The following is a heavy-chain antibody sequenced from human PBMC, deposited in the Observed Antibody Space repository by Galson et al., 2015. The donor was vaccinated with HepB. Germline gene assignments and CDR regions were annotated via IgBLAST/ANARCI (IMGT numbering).Heavy chain of an antibody. D-gene: IGHD3-10*01. J-gene: IGHJ3*02. CDR3: ARGVYYYGSGGLQDAFDI. V-gene: IGHV3-30-3*01. CDR1: GFTFSSYA. CDR2: ISYDGSNK. Sequence: SLRLSCAASGFTFSSYAMHWVRQAPGKGLEWVAVISYDGSNKYYADSVKGRFTISRDNSKNTLYLQMNSLRAEDTAVYYCARGVYYYGSGGLQDAFDIWGQGTMVTVSS.